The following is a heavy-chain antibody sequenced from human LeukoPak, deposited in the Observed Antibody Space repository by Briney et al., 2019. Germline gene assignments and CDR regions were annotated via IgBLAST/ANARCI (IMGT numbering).Heavy chain of an antibody. CDR1: GFTVSSNY. CDR2: IYSGGST. V-gene: IGHV3-53*01. Sequence: GGSLRLSCAASGFTVSSNYMSWVRQAPGKGLEWVSVIYSGGSTYYADSVKGRFTISRDNSKNTLYLQMNSLRAEDTAVYYCATRGELLDFDAFDIWGQGTMVTVSS. D-gene: IGHD1-26*01. CDR3: ATRGELLDFDAFDI. J-gene: IGHJ3*02.